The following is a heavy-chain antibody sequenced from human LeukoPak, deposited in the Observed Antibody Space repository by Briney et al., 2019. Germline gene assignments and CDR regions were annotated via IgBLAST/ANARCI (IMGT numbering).Heavy chain of an antibody. CDR3: VRGAPFDN. CDR1: GFTFSSYG. V-gene: IGHV3-74*01. CDR2: INSDGTSI. Sequence: GGSLRLSCAASGFTFSSYGMHWVRQAPGKGLVWVSRINSDGTSIGYADSVKGRFTISRDNANNMLYLQMNSLRVDDTAVYYCVRGAPFDNWGQGTLVTVSS. D-gene: IGHD4/OR15-4a*01. J-gene: IGHJ4*02.